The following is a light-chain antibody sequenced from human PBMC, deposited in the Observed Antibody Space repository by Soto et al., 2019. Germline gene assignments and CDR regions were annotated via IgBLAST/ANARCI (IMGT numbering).Light chain of an antibody. CDR2: EVT. V-gene: IGLV2-8*01. Sequence: QSALTQPPSASGSPGQSVTISCTGTSSDVGGYNDVSWYQQYPGRAPKLMIYEVTKRPSGVPDRFSGSKSGNTASLTVSGLQAEDEADYYGSSYAASNNFYFVFGGGTKLTVL. J-gene: IGLJ3*02. CDR3: SSYAASNNFYFV. CDR1: SSDVGGYND.